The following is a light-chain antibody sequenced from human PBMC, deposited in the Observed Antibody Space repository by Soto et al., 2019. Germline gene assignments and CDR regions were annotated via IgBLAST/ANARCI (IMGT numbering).Light chain of an antibody. CDR3: QQYYTAPYT. J-gene: IGKJ2*01. CDR1: QSVLYSSNNKNY. V-gene: IGKV4-1*01. Sequence: DIVMTQSPDSLALGERATINCKSSQSVLYSSNNKNYLAWYQQKPGQPPKLLIYWASTRGSGVTDRFSGSGSGTDFTLTISSLQAEDVAVYYCQQYYTAPYTFGQGTKLEIK. CDR2: WAS.